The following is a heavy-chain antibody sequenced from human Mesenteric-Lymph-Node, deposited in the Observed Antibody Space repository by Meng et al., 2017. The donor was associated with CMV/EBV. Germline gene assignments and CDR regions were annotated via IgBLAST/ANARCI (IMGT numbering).Heavy chain of an antibody. CDR3: VRGGSYYDY. CDR1: GGSINNNKW. Sequence: SETLSLTCAVSGGSINNNKWWTWVRQPPGKGLEWVGEIFHDGRAAHSPSLKSRVTISVDKSSNQFSLMLTSVTAADTAVYYCVRGGSYYDYWGQGTLVTVSS. CDR2: IFHDGRA. D-gene: IGHD3-16*01. J-gene: IGHJ4*02. V-gene: IGHV4/OR15-8*01.